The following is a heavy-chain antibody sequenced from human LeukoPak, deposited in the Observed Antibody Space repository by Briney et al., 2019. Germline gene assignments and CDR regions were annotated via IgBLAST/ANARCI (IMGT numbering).Heavy chain of an antibody. CDR3: ARGIATVTTYFDY. D-gene: IGHD4-17*01. CDR1: GGSISSSSYY. V-gene: IGHV4-39*07. CDR2: IYYSGST. Sequence: PSETLSLTCTVSGGSISSSSYYWGWIRQPPGKGLEWIGSIYYSGSTYYSPSLKSRVTISVDTSKNQFSLKLSSVTAADTAVYYCARGIATVTTYFDYWGQGTLVTVSS. J-gene: IGHJ4*02.